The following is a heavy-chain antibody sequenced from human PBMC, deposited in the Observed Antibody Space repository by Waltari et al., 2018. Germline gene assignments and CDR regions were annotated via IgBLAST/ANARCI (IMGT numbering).Heavy chain of an antibody. V-gene: IGHV3-21*01. CDR2: ISSSSSYI. J-gene: IGHJ4*02. CDR1: GFTFSSYS. CDR3: ARDLRGYSYGIDY. D-gene: IGHD5-18*01. Sequence: EVQLVESGGGLVKPGGSLRLSCAASGFTFSSYSMNWVRRAPGKGLEWVSSISSSSSYIYYADSVKGRFTISRDNAKNSLYLQMNSLRAEDTAVYYCARDLRGYSYGIDYWGQGTLVTVSS.